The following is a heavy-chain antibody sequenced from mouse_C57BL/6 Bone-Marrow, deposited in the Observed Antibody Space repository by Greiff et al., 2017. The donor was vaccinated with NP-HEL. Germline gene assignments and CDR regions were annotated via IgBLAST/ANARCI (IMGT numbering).Heavy chain of an antibody. Sequence: QVQLKESGAELARPGASVKLSCKASGYTFTSYGISWVKQRTGQGLEWIGEIYPRSGNTYYNEKFKGKATLTADKSSSTAYMELRSLTSEDSAVYFCARSYDYDWGWFAYWGQGTLVTVSA. CDR3: ARSYDYDWGWFAY. D-gene: IGHD2-4*01. CDR2: IYPRSGNT. J-gene: IGHJ3*01. V-gene: IGHV1-81*01. CDR1: GYTFTSYG.